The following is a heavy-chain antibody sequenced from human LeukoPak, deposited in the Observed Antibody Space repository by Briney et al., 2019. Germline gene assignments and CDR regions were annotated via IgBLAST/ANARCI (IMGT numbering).Heavy chain of an antibody. V-gene: IGHV4-39*01. CDR1: GGSISSSSYY. J-gene: IGHJ5*02. CDR2: IYYSGST. Sequence: SETLSLTCTVSGGSISSSSYYWGWIRQPPGKGLKWIGSIYYSGSTYYNPSLKSRVTISVDTSKNQFSLKLSSVTAADTAVYYCARRGDSSGYYNWFDPWGQGTLVTVSS. D-gene: IGHD3-22*01. CDR3: ARRGDSSGYYNWFDP.